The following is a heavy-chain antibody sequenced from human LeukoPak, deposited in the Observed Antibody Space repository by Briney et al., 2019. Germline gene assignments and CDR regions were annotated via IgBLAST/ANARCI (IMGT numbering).Heavy chain of an antibody. CDR2: INHSGST. CDR3: ASLPVVTAPRGVDY. V-gene: IGHV4-34*01. Sequence: KPSETLSLTCAVYGGSFSGYYWSWIRQPPGKGLEWIGEINHSGSTNYNPSLKSRVTISVDTSKNQFSLKLSSVTAADTAVYYCASLPVVTAPRGVDYWGRGTLVTVSS. J-gene: IGHJ4*02. D-gene: IGHD2-21*02. CDR1: GGSFSGYY.